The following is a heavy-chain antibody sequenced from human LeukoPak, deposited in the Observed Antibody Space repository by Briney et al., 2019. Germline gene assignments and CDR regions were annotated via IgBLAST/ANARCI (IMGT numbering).Heavy chain of an antibody. Sequence: GGSVRLSCAASGFTSSDYYMSWIRQAPGKGLEWVSYISSSGSTIYYADSVKGRFTISRDNAKNSLYLQMNSLRAEDTAVYYCATSLDYYDSSGYWDYWGQGTLVTVSS. CDR2: ISSSGSTI. CDR3: ATSLDYYDSSGYWDY. D-gene: IGHD3-22*01. CDR1: GFTSSDYY. J-gene: IGHJ4*02. V-gene: IGHV3-11*01.